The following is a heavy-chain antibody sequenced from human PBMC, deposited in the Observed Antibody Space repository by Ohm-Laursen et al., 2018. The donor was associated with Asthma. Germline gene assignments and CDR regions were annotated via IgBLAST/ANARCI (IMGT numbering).Heavy chain of an antibody. CDR1: GGTFSSYA. CDR2: ISAYNGNT. V-gene: IGHV1-18*01. D-gene: IGHD6-19*01. J-gene: IGHJ4*02. Sequence: SSVKVSCKASGGTFSSYAISWVRQAPGQGLEWMGWISAYNGNTNYAQKLQGRVTMTTDTSTSTAYMELRSLRSDDTAVYYCARDPDPGGAVAAPWYFDYWGQGTLVTVSS. CDR3: ARDPDPGGAVAAPWYFDY.